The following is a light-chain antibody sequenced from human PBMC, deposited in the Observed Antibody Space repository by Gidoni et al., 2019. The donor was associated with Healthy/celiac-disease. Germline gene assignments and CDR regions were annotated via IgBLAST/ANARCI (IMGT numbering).Light chain of an antibody. J-gene: IGKJ3*01. V-gene: IGKV1-39*01. CDR3: QQSYSTPFT. CDR1: QIISSY. CDR2: AAS. Sequence: DIQMTQSPSSLSASVGDRVTITSLAIQIISSYLNCYQQKPGKAPKLLIYAASSLQSGVPSRFSGSGSGTDFTLTISSLQPEDFATYYCQQSYSTPFTFGPGTKVDIK.